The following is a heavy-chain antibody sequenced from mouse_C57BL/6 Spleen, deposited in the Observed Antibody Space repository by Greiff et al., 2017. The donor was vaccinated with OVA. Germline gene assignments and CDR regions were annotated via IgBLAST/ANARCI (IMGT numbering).Heavy chain of an antibody. V-gene: IGHV1-82*01. J-gene: IGHJ4*01. CDR1: GYAFSSSW. CDR2: IYPGDGDT. Sequence: QVQLQQSGPELVKPGASVTISCKASGYAFSSSWMNWVKQRPGRGLEWIGRIYPGDGDTNYNGKFKGQATLTADKSSSTAYMQLSSLTSEDSAVYFCARSGDYEPHAMDYWGQGTSVTVSS. CDR3: ARSGDYEPHAMDY. D-gene: IGHD2-4*01.